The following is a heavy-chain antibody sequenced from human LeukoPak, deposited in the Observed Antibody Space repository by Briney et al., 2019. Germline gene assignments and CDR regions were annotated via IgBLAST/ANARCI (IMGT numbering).Heavy chain of an antibody. CDR3: AKDNRRHYTSGPNPDSLH. CDR1: GFIFNNYA. D-gene: IGHD6-19*01. J-gene: IGHJ4*02. V-gene: IGHV3-9*01. Sequence: GGSLRLSCAGSGFIFNNYAMHWVRHPPGKGLEWVSGISWNSGTIDYADSVRGRFTISRDNAKNSLYLQMDSLRVEDTAFYYCAKDNRRHYTSGPNPDSLHWGQGALVTVSS. CDR2: ISWNSGTI.